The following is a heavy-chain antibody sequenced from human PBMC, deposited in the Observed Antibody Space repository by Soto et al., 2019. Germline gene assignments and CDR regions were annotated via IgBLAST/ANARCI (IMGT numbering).Heavy chain of an antibody. J-gene: IGHJ6*02. D-gene: IGHD3-16*02. V-gene: IGHV1-3*05. CDR1: GYTFTSYA. Sequence: QVQLVQSGAEEKKPGASVKVSCKASGYTFTSYAMHWVRQAPGQRLEWMGWINAGNGNTKYSQKFPGRSTITRDTSASTAYRELSSLSSDDTAVYYCARGGQSFVIGYGMAFWGQGTTVTVSS. CDR2: INAGNGNT. CDR3: ARGGQSFVIGYGMAF.